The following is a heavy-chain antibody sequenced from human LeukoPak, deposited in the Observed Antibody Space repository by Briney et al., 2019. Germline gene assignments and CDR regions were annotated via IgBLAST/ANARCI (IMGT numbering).Heavy chain of an antibody. CDR2: ISSSGSTI. V-gene: IGHV3-48*03. J-gene: IGHJ3*02. Sequence: PGGSLRLSCAASGFTFSSYVMSWVRQAPGKGLEWVSYISSSGSTIYYADSVKGRFTISRDNAKNSLYLQMNSLRAEDTAVYYCAREWFAPDCGGDCYPFGDAFDIWGQGTMVTVSS. CDR1: GFTFSSYV. D-gene: IGHD2-21*02. CDR3: AREWFAPDCGGDCYPFGDAFDI.